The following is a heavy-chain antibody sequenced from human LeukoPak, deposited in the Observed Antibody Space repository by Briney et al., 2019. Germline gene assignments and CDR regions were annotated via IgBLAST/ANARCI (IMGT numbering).Heavy chain of an antibody. J-gene: IGHJ4*02. CDR3: ARVGCSSTSYYTDP. CDR1: GYTFTGYY. V-gene: IGHV1-2*02. CDR2: INPNSGGT. Sequence: ASVKVSCKASGYTFTGYYMHWVRQAPGQGLEWMGWINPNSGGTNYAQKFQGRVTMTRDTSISTAYMELSRLRSDDTAVYYCARVGCSSTSYYTDPWGQGTLVTVSS. D-gene: IGHD2-2*02.